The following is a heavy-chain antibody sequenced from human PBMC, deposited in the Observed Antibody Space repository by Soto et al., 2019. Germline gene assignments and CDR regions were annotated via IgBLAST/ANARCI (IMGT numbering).Heavy chain of an antibody. Sequence: QVQLVQSGAEVQKPGSSVKVSCKASGGTFSTYAISWVRQAPGQGLEWMGGIIPIFGTANYAQKFQGRVTVTADESTSTAYMELSSLGSEDTAVYYCAADVGASARTFGYWGQGTLVTVSS. CDR3: AADVGASARTFGY. CDR2: IIPIFGTA. J-gene: IGHJ4*02. V-gene: IGHV1-69*01. D-gene: IGHD1-26*01. CDR1: GGTFSTYA.